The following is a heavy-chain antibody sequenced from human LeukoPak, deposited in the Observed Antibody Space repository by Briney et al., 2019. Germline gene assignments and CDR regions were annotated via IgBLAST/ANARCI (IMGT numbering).Heavy chain of an antibody. CDR1: GYTFTGYY. CDR2: INPNSGGT. V-gene: IGHV1-2*02. J-gene: IGHJ4*02. Sequence: ASVKVSCKASGYTFTGYYMHWVRQAPGQGLEWMGWINPNSGGTNYGQKFQGRVTMTRDTSISTAYMELRRLRSDDTAVYYCARARTPGIAADPFDYWGQGTLVTVSS. CDR3: ARARTPGIAADPFDY. D-gene: IGHD6-13*01.